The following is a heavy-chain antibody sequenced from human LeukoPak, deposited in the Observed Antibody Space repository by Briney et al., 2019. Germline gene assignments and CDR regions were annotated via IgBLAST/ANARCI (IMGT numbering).Heavy chain of an antibody. Sequence: ASVKVSCKASGGTFSSYAISWVRQAPGQGLEWMGGIIPIFGTANYAQKFQGRVTITADESTSTAYMELSSLRSEDTAVYYCARDGVVVAATYYFDYWGQGTLVTVSS. J-gene: IGHJ4*02. D-gene: IGHD2-15*01. V-gene: IGHV1-69*13. CDR2: IIPIFGTA. CDR1: GGTFSSYA. CDR3: ARDGVVVAATYYFDY.